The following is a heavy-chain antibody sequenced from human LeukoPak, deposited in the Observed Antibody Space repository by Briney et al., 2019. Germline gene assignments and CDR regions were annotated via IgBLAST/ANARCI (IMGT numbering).Heavy chain of an antibody. J-gene: IGHJ5*02. Sequence: SETLSLTCSVSGDSTNSGNYYWSWIRQPPGKGLEWIGEINHSGSTNYNPSLKSRVTISVDTSKNQFSLKLSSVTAADTAVYYCARGYCSSTSCYTGGWFDPWGQGTLVTVSS. V-gene: IGHV4-39*07. CDR3: ARGYCSSTSCYTGGWFDP. CDR2: INHSGST. CDR1: GDSTNSGNYY. D-gene: IGHD2-2*02.